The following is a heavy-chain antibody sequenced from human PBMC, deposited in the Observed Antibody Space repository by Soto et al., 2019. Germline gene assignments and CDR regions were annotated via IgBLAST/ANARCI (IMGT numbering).Heavy chain of an antibody. J-gene: IGHJ4*02. CDR1: GGSFSGYY. V-gene: IGHV4-34*01. Sequence: PSETLSLTCAVYGGSFSGYYWSWIRQPPGKGLEWIGEINHSGSTNYNPSLKSRVTISVDTSKNQFSLKLSSVTAADTAVYYCARGRDDILTGYRTTKYYFDYWGQGTLVTVSS. CDR3: ARGRDDILTGYRTTKYYFDY. D-gene: IGHD3-9*01. CDR2: INHSGST.